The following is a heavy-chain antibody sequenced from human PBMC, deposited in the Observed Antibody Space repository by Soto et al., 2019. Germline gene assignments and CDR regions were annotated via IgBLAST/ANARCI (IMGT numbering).Heavy chain of an antibody. D-gene: IGHD6-19*01. V-gene: IGHV1-3*01. CDR2: INAGNGNT. CDR3: ARDQSLAFGYSSGWYGGAY. CDR1: GYTFTIYA. Sequence: GASVTVSCKASGYTFTIYAMHWVRQAPGQRLEWMGWINAGNGNTKYAQKFQGRVNMTRDTSTSTAYMELSSLRSEDTAVYYCARDQSLAFGYSSGWYGGAYWGQGTLVTVSS. J-gene: IGHJ4*02.